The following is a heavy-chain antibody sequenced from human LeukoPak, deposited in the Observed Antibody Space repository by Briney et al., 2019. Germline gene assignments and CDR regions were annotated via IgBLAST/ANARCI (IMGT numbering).Heavy chain of an antibody. J-gene: IGHJ4*02. D-gene: IGHD6-19*01. CDR2: INPNSGGT. CDR1: GYTFTGYY. V-gene: IGHV1-2*02. CDR3: ARKSAVAGTGDY. Sequence: ASVKVSCKASGYTFTGYYMHWVRQAPGQGLEWMGWINPNSGGTNYAQKFQGRVTMTRDTSISTAYMELSRLRSDDTAVYYCARKSAVAGTGDYWGQGTLVTVSS.